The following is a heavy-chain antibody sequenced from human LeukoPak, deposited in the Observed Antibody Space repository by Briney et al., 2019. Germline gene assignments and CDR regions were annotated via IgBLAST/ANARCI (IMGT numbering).Heavy chain of an antibody. D-gene: IGHD3-10*01. CDR3: AKDNDPPGIYYYYGMDV. Sequence: PGASLRLPCAASGFTFSSYAMSWVRQAPGKGLEWVSAISGSGGSTYYADSVKGRFTIPRDNSKNTLYLQMNSLRAEDTAVYYCAKDNDPPGIYYYYGMDVWGQGTTVTVSS. CDR1: GFTFSSYA. V-gene: IGHV3-23*01. CDR2: ISGSGGST. J-gene: IGHJ6*02.